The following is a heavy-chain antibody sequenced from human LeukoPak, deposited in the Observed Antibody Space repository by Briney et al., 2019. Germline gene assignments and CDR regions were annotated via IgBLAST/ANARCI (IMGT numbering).Heavy chain of an antibody. CDR3: TRQSCSSTSCYYNY. CDR1: GYSFTSYW. D-gene: IGHD2-2*01. CDR2: IYPGDSNT. Sequence: GESLKISCKGSGYSFTSYWIGWVRQMPGKGLEWMGIIYPGDSNTRYSPSFQGQVTISADKSISTAYLQWSSLKASDTAMYYCTRQSCSSTSCYYNYWGQGTLVTVSS. J-gene: IGHJ4*02. V-gene: IGHV5-51*01.